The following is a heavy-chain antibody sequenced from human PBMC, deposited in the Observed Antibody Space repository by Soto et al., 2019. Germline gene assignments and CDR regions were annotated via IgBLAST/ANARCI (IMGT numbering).Heavy chain of an antibody. J-gene: IGHJ6*02. CDR2: ISSSSSYI. Sequence: GGSLRLSCAASGFTFSSYSMNWVRQAPGKGLEWVSSISSSSSYIYYADSVKGRFTISRDNAKNSLYLQMNSLRAEDTAVYYCASIPVTTYDYYYGMDVWGQGTTVTVSS. V-gene: IGHV3-21*01. D-gene: IGHD4-17*01. CDR1: GFTFSSYS. CDR3: ASIPVTTYDYYYGMDV.